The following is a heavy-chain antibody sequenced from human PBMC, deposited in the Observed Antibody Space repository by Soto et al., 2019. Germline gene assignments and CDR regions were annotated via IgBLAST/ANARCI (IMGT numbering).Heavy chain of an antibody. CDR3: TSADYYDSSGSRSHAFDI. CDR1: GFTFSSYG. J-gene: IGHJ3*02. V-gene: IGHV3-33*01. Sequence: VQLVESGGGVVQPGRSLRLSCAASGFTFSSYGMHWVRQAPGKGLEWVAVIWYDGSNKYYADSVKGRFTISRDNSKNTLYLQMNSLRAEDTAVYYCTSADYYDSSGSRSHAFDIWGQGTMVTVSS. CDR2: IWYDGSNK. D-gene: IGHD3-22*01.